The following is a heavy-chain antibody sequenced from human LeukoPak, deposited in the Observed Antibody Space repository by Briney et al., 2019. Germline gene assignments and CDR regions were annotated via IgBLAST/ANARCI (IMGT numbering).Heavy chain of an antibody. CDR2: SYHSGST. Sequence: SETLSLTCTVSGYSISSGYYWGWMRQPPGKGLQGIGSSYHSGSTYYHPSHKSRVTISVDTSKNQFSLKLSSVPAADTTVYYCARGLRQRSGSYYYWGQGTLVTVSS. CDR3: ARGLRQRSGSYYY. J-gene: IGHJ4*02. D-gene: IGHD3-10*01. CDR1: GYSISSGYY. V-gene: IGHV4-38-2*02.